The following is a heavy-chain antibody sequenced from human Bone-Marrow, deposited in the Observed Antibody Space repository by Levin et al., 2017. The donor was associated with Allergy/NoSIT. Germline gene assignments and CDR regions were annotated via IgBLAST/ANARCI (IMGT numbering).Heavy chain of an antibody. J-gene: IGHJ6*02. CDR3: ARKNGMDV. Sequence: GESLKISCAASQFTFSSYWMSWVRQAPGRGLEWVASIKQDGSQKHYVDSVKGRFTISRDNAKNSLYLQMNSLRAEDTAVYFCARKNGMDVWGQGTTVTVSS. CDR2: IKQDGSQK. V-gene: IGHV3-7*01. CDR1: QFTFSSYW.